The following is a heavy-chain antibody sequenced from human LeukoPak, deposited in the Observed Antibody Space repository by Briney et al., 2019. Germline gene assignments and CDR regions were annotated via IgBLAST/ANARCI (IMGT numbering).Heavy chain of an antibody. CDR2: ISDYP. Sequence: GGSLRLSCVASGFSFNTFALTWVRQAPGKGLEWVSTISDYPHYADSVKGRFTISRDNSRKTVFLQMNSLTPEDAATYYCTKDSQGSYDGFWYGTYGMDVWGQGTTVTVSS. J-gene: IGHJ6*02. CDR3: TKDSQGSYDGFWYGTYGMDV. CDR1: GFSFNTFA. V-gene: IGHV3-23*05. D-gene: IGHD3-16*01.